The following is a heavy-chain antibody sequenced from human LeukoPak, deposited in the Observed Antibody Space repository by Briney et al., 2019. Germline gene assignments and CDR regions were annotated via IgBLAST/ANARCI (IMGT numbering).Heavy chain of an antibody. V-gene: IGHV4-34*01. J-gene: IGHJ4*02. CDR2: INHSGST. CDR1: GGSFSGYY. Sequence: SETLSLTCAVYGGSFSGYYWSWIRQPPGKGLEWIGEINHSGSTNCNPSLKSRVTISVDTSKNQFSLKLSSVTAADTAVYYCARGLPYYDYVWGSLDYWGQGTLVTVSS. D-gene: IGHD3-16*01. CDR3: ARGLPYYDYVWGSLDY.